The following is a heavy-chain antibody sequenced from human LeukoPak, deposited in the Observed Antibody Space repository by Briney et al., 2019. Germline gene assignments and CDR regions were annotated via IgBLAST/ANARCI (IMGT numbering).Heavy chain of an antibody. CDR2: ISSSSSYI. CDR3: ARVHCSSTSCGMDV. J-gene: IGHJ6*02. Sequence: GGSLRLSCAASGFTFSSYSTNWVRQAPGKGLEWVSSISSSSSYIYYADSAKGRFTISRDNAKNSLYLQMNSLRAEDTAVYYCARVHCSSTSCGMDVWGQGTTVTVSS. V-gene: IGHV3-21*01. D-gene: IGHD2-2*01. CDR1: GFTFSSYS.